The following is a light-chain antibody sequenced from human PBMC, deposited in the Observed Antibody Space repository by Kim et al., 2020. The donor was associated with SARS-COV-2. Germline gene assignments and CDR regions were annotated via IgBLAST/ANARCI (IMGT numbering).Light chain of an antibody. Sequence: DIVMTQSPLSLFVTPGQSASISCKSSQSLLYSDGKTYLYWYLQKTGQSPQLLINEVSSRLTGVPDRFSGSGSGTDFTLKISRVEAEDVGVYYCMQGIRLLTFGQGAKVDSK. CDR1: QSLLYSDGKTY. V-gene: IGKV2-29*02. CDR3: MQGIRLLT. J-gene: IGKJ1*01. CDR2: EVS.